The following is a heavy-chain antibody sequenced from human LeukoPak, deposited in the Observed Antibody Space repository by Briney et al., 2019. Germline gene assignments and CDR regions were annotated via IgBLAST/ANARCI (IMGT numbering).Heavy chain of an antibody. D-gene: IGHD1-26*01. CDR1: GGSFSGYY. J-gene: IGHJ6*03. Sequence: SETLSLTCAVYGGSFSGYYWSWIRQPPGKGLEWIGEINHSGSTNYNPSLKSRVTISVDTSRNQFSLKLSSVTAADTAGYYCARTSGRGPLSLYYYYMDVWGKGTTVTVSS. CDR3: ARTSGRGPLSLYYYYMDV. V-gene: IGHV4-34*01. CDR2: INHSGST.